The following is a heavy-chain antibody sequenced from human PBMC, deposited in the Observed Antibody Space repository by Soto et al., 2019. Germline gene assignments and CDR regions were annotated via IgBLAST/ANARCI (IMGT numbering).Heavy chain of an antibody. V-gene: IGHV4-39*01. CDR1: GGSISSASHY. D-gene: IGHD3-3*01. J-gene: IGHJ4*02. CDR2: IHYSGST. CDR3: ARERGHGYYFY. Sequence: PSETLSLTCTVSGGSISSASHYWGWIRQPPGKGLEWIGSIHYSGSTHYNPSLKSRVTISVDTSKNQFSLKLSSVTASDTAVYYCARERGHGYYFYWGQGTLVTVSS.